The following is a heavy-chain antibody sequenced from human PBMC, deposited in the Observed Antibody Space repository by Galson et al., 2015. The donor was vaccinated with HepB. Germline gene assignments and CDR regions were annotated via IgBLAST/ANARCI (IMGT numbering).Heavy chain of an antibody. Sequence: SLRLSCAASGFTFSSYAMHWVRQAPGKGLEYVSAISSNGGNTYYADSVKGRFTISRDNSKNTLYLQMSSLRTKDTAVYYCVKGFDFWSGPADYWGQGTLVTVSS. CDR2: ISSNGGNT. D-gene: IGHD3-3*01. CDR1: GFTFSSYA. V-gene: IGHV3-64D*06. CDR3: VKGFDFWSGPADY. J-gene: IGHJ4*02.